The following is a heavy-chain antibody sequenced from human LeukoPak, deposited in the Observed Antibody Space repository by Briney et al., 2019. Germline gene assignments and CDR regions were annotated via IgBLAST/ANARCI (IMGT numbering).Heavy chain of an antibody. V-gene: IGHV1-46*01. CDR1: GYTFTSYG. Sequence: ASVKVSCKASGYTFTSYGISWVRQAPGQGLEWMGIINPSGGSTSYAQKFQGRVTMTRDTSTSTVYMELSSLKSEDTAVYYCARGAQSPRGRFDPWGQGTLVTVSS. J-gene: IGHJ5*02. CDR3: ARGAQSPRGRFDP. CDR2: INPSGGST. D-gene: IGHD3-16*01.